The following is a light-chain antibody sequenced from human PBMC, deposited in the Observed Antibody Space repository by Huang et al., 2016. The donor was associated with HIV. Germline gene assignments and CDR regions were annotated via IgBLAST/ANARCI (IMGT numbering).Light chain of an antibody. Sequence: AIQLTQSPSSLSASVGDRVTITCRASQGISSALAWYQQKSGKAPKLLIYDASSLESGVPSRFSGSGSGTEFTLTISSLQPEDFATYYCQQFNNYPYGSTFGGGTKVEIK. CDR1: QGISSA. V-gene: IGKV1D-13*01. J-gene: IGKJ4*01. CDR2: DAS. CDR3: QQFNNYPYGST.